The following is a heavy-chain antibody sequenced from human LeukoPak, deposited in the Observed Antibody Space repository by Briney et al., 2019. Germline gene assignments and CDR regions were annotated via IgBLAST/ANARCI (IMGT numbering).Heavy chain of an antibody. CDR3: ARDPPTYYDILTGYTSYWCFDL. J-gene: IGHJ2*01. V-gene: IGHV3-21*01. D-gene: IGHD3-9*01. Sequence: GGSLRLSCAASGFTFSSYSMNWVRQAPGKGLEWVSSISSSSSYIYYADSVKGRFTISRDNAKNSLYLQMNSLRAEDTAVYYCARDPPTYYDILTGYTSYWCFDLWGRGTLVTVSS. CDR2: ISSSSSYI. CDR1: GFTFSSYS.